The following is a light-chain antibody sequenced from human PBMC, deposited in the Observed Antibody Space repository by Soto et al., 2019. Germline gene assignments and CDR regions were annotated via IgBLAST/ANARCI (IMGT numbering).Light chain of an antibody. J-gene: IGKJ2*01. CDR2: GAS. V-gene: IGKV3-20*01. CDR3: QQYGSSPVT. CDR1: QSVSSSY. Sequence: EIVLTQSPGTLSLSPGERATLSCRASQSVSSSYLAWYQQKPGQAPRLLIYGASSRATGIPDRFSGSGSGTDFTLTISRLEPEDFVVYYCQQYGSSPVTFGQGTKLEIK.